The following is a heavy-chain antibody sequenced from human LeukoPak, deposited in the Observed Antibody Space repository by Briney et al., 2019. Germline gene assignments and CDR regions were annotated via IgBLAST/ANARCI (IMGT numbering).Heavy chain of an antibody. D-gene: IGHD2-2*01. CDR1: GGSFSGYY. V-gene: IGHV4-34*01. J-gene: IGHJ5*02. Sequence: PSETLSLTCAVYGGSFSGYYWSWIRQPPGKGLEWIGEINHSGSTNYNPSLKSRVTISVDTSKNQFSLKLSSVTAADTAVYYCARGRGSTRPHWFDPWGQGTLVTVSS. CDR3: ARGRGSTRPHWFDP. CDR2: INHSGST.